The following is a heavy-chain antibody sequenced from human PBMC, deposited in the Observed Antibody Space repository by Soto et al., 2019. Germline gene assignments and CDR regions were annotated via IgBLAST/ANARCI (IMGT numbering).Heavy chain of an antibody. CDR3: ARDPKTSGGQHWAFNYFDS. CDR2: ISGSGGST. D-gene: IGHD7-27*01. V-gene: IGHV3-23*01. J-gene: IGHJ4*02. CDR1: GFTFSSYA. Sequence: GGSLRLSCAASGFTFSSYAMSWVRQAPGKGLEWVSAISGSGGSTYYADSVKGRFTISRDNSKSTLYLQVDSLRPEDAAVYYCARDPKTSGGQHWAFNYFDSWGQGTLVTVSS.